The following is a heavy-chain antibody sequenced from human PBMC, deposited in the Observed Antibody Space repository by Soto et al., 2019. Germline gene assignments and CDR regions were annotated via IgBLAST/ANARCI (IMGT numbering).Heavy chain of an antibody. V-gene: IGHV3-33*01. D-gene: IGHD6-19*01. CDR2: ICYDGSNK. J-gene: IGHJ1*01. CDR1: AFAFSSYG. Sequence: PGGSVSLSCAVSAFAFSSYGMHLVRQAPGKGLERVAVICYDGSNKYHADCVKGRFTISRDNSKNTLCLKVNSLRAEDTTSYYRASDGWPLYSSGWCFSNWGQGTMGAASS. CDR3: ASDGWPLYSSGWCFSN.